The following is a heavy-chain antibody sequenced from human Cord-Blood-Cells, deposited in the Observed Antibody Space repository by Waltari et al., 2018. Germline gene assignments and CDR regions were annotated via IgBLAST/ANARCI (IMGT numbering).Heavy chain of an antibody. J-gene: IGHJ4*02. Sequence: QVQLQQWGAGLLKPSETLSLTCAVYGGSFSGYYWSWIRQPPGKGLEWIGEINHSGSTNYNPSHKSRVTISVDTSKNQFSLKLSSVTAADTAVYYCARRPYSGYDDYWGQGTLVTVSS. V-gene: IGHV4-34*01. CDR2: INHSGST. CDR1: GGSFSGYY. CDR3: ARRPYSGYDDY. D-gene: IGHD5-12*01.